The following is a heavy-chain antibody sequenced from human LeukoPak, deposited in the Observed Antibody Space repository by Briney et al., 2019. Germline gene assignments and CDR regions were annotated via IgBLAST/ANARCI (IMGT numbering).Heavy chain of an antibody. CDR2: ITPFFGVA. J-gene: IGHJ6*02. CDR1: GGDFGNYV. Sequence: SVKVSCKASGGDFGNYVIHWVRQAPGQGLEWMGRITPFFGVANYAQTFQDRVTFTADKITNTAYMQISSLKSEDTAVYSCARDTNEEYSSSSDGLAVWGQGTTVTVSS. D-gene: IGHD6-6*01. CDR3: ARDTNEEYSSSSDGLAV. V-gene: IGHV1-69*04.